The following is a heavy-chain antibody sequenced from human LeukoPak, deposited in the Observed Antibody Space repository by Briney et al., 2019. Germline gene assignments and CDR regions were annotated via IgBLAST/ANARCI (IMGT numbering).Heavy chain of an antibody. CDR2: IYYSGST. D-gene: IGHD6-6*01. CDR3: AREYSSSPESAFDI. J-gene: IGHJ3*02. CDR1: GGSISSSSYY. Sequence: SETLSLTCTVSGGSISSSSYYWGWIRQPPGKGLEWIGSIYYSGSTYYNPSLKSRVTISVDTSKNQFSLKLSSVTAADTAVYYCAREYSSSPESAFDIWGQGTMVTVS. V-gene: IGHV4-39*07.